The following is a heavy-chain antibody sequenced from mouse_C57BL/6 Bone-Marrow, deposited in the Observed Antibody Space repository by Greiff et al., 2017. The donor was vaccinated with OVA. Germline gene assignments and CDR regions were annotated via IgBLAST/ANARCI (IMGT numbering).Heavy chain of an antibody. V-gene: IGHV1-55*01. CDR2: IYPGSGST. Sequence: QVQLQQPGAELVKPGASVKMSCKASGYTFTSYWITWVKQRPGQGLEWIGDIYPGSGSTNYNEQLKSKATLTVDTSSSTAYMQLSSLTSEDSAVYYCARGSTAQALYYAMDYWGQGTSVTVSS. CDR1: GYTFTSYW. CDR3: ARGSTAQALYYAMDY. J-gene: IGHJ4*01. D-gene: IGHD3-2*02.